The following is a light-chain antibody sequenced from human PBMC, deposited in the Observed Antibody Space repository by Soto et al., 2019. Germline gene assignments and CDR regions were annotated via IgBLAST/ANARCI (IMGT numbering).Light chain of an antibody. Sequence: DIQMTQSPSSVFASVGERVTITCRASQVISSWLAWYQQKPGKAPKLLIYGASSLQSGVPSRFSGSGTGTDFTLTISSLQPADFATYYCQQANSFPFSFGPGTKVNIK. CDR1: QVISSW. V-gene: IGKV1-12*01. CDR3: QQANSFPFS. J-gene: IGKJ3*01. CDR2: GAS.